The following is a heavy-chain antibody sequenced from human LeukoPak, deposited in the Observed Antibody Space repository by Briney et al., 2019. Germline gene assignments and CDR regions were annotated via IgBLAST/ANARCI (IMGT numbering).Heavy chain of an antibody. D-gene: IGHD3-16*02. Sequence: GGSLRLSCAASGFTFSSYELNWVRQAPGKGLEWVSYISDTGSTIYYADSVEGRFTISRDNAKNSLFLQMNSLRAEDTAVYYCARGSFLITFGGFIGWGQGTLVTVSS. CDR2: ISDTGSTI. J-gene: IGHJ4*02. CDR3: ARGSFLITFGGFIG. CDR1: GFTFSSYE. V-gene: IGHV3-48*03.